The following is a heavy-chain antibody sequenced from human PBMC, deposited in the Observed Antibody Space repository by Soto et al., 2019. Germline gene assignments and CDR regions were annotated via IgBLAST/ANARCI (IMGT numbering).Heavy chain of an antibody. CDR2: IKQDGSAK. CDR1: GFTFSNHY. Sequence: EVQLVESGGGLVQYGGSLRLSCAASGFTFSNHYISWIRQAPGKGLEWVANIKQDGSAKYYADSVKGRFAISRDNARKLLYLHMNSLRVADTAGYYCAREGDAFDIWGQGTMVTVSS. J-gene: IGHJ3*02. CDR3: AREGDAFDI. V-gene: IGHV3-7*04.